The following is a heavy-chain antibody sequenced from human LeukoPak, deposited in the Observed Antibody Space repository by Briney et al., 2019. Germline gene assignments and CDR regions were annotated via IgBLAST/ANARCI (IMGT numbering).Heavy chain of an antibody. V-gene: IGHV4-34*01. J-gene: IGHJ6*02. CDR1: GGSFSGYY. Sequence: PSETLSLTCAVYGGSFSGYYWSWIRQPPGKGLEWIGEINHSGSTNYNPSLKSRVTISVDTSKNQFSLKLSSVTAADTAVYYCARGPPAKPGTGYYYGMGVWGQGTTVTVSS. CDR3: ARGPPAKPGTGYYYGMGV. CDR2: INHSGST. D-gene: IGHD2-2*01.